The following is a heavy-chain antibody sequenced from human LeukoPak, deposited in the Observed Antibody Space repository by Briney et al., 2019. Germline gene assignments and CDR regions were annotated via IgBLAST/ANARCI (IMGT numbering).Heavy chain of an antibody. D-gene: IGHD1-7*01. CDR2: IKKDGSEK. V-gene: IGHV3-7*01. Sequence: GGSLRLSCAASGFTLSSCWMSWVRQAPGKGLEWVANIKKDGSEKWYVDSVEGRFTISRDHAKNSLYLQMNSLRVADTAVYYCVRSGTSASFDYWGQGTLVTVSS. CDR3: VRSGTSASFDY. CDR1: GFTLSSCW. J-gene: IGHJ4*02.